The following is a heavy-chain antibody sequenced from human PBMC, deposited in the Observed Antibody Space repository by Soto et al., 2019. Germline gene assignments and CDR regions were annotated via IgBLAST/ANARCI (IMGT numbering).Heavy chain of an antibody. Sequence: QVQLVESGGGLVKPGGSLRLSCAASGFTFSDYYMSWIRQAPGKGLEWISYISGSNIYTNYADSVKGRFTISRDNAHNSLYLQMDSLRVEDTAVYYCARDGGEVIPAAIGGGYGMDVWGQGTTVTVAS. CDR3: ARDGGEVIPAAIGGGYGMDV. V-gene: IGHV3-11*06. J-gene: IGHJ6*02. D-gene: IGHD2-2*01. CDR2: ISGSNIYT. CDR1: GFTFSDYY.